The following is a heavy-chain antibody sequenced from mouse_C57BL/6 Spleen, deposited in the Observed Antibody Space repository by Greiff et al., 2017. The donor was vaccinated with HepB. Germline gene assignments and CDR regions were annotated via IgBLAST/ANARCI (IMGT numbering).Heavy chain of an antibody. CDR2: IFPGSGST. D-gene: IGHD4-1*01. J-gene: IGHJ2*01. Sequence: VQLQQSGPELVKPGASVKISCKASGYTFTDYYINWVKQRPGQGLEWIGWIFPGSGSTYYNEKFKGKATLTVDKSSSTAYMLLSSLTSEDSAVYFCARYGVTGTFLYYDYWGKGTTLTVSS. V-gene: IGHV1-75*01. CDR1: GYTFTDYY. CDR3: ARYGVTGTFLYYDY.